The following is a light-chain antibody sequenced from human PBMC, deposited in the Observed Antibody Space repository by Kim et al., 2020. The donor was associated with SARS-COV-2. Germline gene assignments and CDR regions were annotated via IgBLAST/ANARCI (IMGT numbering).Light chain of an antibody. CDR1: NSDIGAYDS. CDR3: SSDGGSNNLV. Sequence: GQSVTISGTGTNSDIGAYDSVCWYQQHPGKAPKLIIYEVNKRPAGVVDRFSGSKSGNTASLTVSGLQAEDEADYYCSSDGGSNNLVFGGGTTLTVL. CDR2: EVN. V-gene: IGLV2-8*01. J-gene: IGLJ3*02.